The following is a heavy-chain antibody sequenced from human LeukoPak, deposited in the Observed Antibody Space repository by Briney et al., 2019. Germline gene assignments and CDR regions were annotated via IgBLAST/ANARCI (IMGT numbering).Heavy chain of an antibody. V-gene: IGHV3-30*18. J-gene: IGHJ6*02. CDR3: AKDPLFDGSLNLPYYGMDV. D-gene: IGHD1-14*01. CDR1: GFTFSSYG. Sequence: PGRSLRLSCAASGFTFSSYGMHWVRQAPGKGLEWVAVISYDGSNKYYADSVKGRFTISRDNSKNTLYLQMNSLRAEDTAVYYCAKDPLFDGSLNLPYYGMDVWGQGTTVTVSS. CDR2: ISYDGSNK.